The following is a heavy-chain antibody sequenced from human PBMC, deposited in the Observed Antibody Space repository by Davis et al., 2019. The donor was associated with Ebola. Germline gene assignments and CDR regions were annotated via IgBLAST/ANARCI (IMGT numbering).Heavy chain of an antibody. CDR3: ASLFRSGITFGEYYFDY. Sequence: MPSETLSLTCTVSGGSVSSNNYFWTWMRQPPGKGLEWIGYIYYTGRGNTNYNPSLKSRVTLSVGTSKNQFSLKLNSVTAADTAVYYCASLFRSGITFGEYYFDYWGQGTLVTVSS. J-gene: IGHJ4*02. D-gene: IGHD3-16*01. V-gene: IGHV4-61*01. CDR1: GGSVSSNNYF. CDR2: IYYTGRGNT.